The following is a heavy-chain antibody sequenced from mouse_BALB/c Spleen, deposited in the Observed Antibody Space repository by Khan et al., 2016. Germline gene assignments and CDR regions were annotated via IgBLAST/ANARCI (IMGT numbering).Heavy chain of an antibody. J-gene: IGHJ3*01. V-gene: IGHV2-9*02. Sequence: QVQLQQSGPGLVAPSQSLSITCTVSGFSLTNSGVHWVRQPPGKGLDWLGVIWAGGSTDYNSALMSRLTITKDNSQNQVFLKMNSLQSDDTAMYYSARDDQDYDAWFASWGQGTLVTVSA. D-gene: IGHD2-4*01. CDR1: GFSLTNSG. CDR3: ARDDQDYDAWFAS. CDR2: IWAGGST.